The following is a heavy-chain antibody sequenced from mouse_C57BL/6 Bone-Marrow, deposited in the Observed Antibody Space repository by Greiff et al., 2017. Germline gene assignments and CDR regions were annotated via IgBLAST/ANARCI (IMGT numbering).Heavy chain of an antibody. D-gene: IGHD1-1*01. CDR2: IDPSDSYT. V-gene: IGHV1-50*01. Sequence: VQLQQPGAELVKPGASVKLSCKASGYTFTSYWMQWVKQRPGQGLEWIGEIDPSDSYTNYNQKFKGKATLTVDTSSSTAYMQLSSLTSEDSAVYYCAREGPYGSPLMDYWGQGTSVTGSS. CDR3: AREGPYGSPLMDY. J-gene: IGHJ4*01. CDR1: GYTFTSYW.